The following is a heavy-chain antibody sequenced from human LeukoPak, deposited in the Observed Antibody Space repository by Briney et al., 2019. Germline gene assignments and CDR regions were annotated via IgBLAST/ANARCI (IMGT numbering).Heavy chain of an antibody. CDR1: EFTFSSYE. CDR3: ARCATPYWYFDL. Sequence: GGSLRLSCAASEFTFSSYEMNWVRQAPGKGLEWISYISSSGSAIYYADSVKGRFTISRDNAKNSLYLQMDSLRAEDTAVYYCARCATPYWYFDLWGRGTLVTVSS. D-gene: IGHD2-2*01. J-gene: IGHJ2*01. CDR2: ISSSGSAI. V-gene: IGHV3-48*03.